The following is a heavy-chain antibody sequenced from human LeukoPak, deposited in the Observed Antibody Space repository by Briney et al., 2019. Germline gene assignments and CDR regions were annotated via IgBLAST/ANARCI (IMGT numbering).Heavy chain of an antibody. CDR3: ARHCSGGSCYSGLADY. CDR1: GYSFTSYW. Sequence: GESLKISCNGSGYSFTSYWIGWVRQMPGKGLEWMGIIYPGDSDTRYSPSFQGQVTISADKSISTAYLQWSSLKASDTAMYYCARHCSGGSCYSGLADYWGQGTLVTVSS. D-gene: IGHD2-15*01. V-gene: IGHV5-51*01. CDR2: IYPGDSDT. J-gene: IGHJ4*02.